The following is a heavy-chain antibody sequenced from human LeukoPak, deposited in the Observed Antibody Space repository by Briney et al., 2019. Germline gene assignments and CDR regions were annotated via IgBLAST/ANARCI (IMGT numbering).Heavy chain of an antibody. CDR3: ASTPAGYYDFWSGYWGNYYYYYMDV. CDR1: GFTFSSYW. Sequence: PGGSLRLSCAASGFTFSSYWMSWVRQAPGKGLEWVANIKQDGSEKYYVDSVKGRFTISRDNAKNSLYLQMNSLRAEDTAVYYCASTPAGYYDFWSGYWGNYYYYYMDVWGKGTTVTVSS. D-gene: IGHD3-3*01. V-gene: IGHV3-7*01. CDR2: IKQDGSEK. J-gene: IGHJ6*03.